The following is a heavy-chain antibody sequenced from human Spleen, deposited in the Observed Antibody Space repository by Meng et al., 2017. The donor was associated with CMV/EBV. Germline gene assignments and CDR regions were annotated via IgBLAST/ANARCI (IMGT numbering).Heavy chain of an antibody. Sequence: WVRQAPGKRLEWVAVISFDGTNKYYADSVRGRFTVSRDNSKNTLHLQMNSLRPEDSSVYYCASVAWGLFGAYDYLFSVAATGRVDYWGQGALVTVSS. J-gene: IGHJ4*02. V-gene: IGHV3-30-3*01. CDR2: ISFDGTNK. D-gene: IGHD5-12*01. CDR3: ASVAWGLFGAYDYLFSVAATGRVDY.